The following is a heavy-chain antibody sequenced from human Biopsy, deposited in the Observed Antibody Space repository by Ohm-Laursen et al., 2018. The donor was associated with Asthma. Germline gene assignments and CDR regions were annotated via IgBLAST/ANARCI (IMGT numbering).Heavy chain of an antibody. CDR2: MSFDGRQT. Sequence: SLRLSFAASGFTFSTYGMHWVRQAPGKGLEWVAVMSFDGRQTYYADSVKGRFTISRDNSKNTLYLQMNSLRAEDTAVYYCAKERYYDFWSGYPIWGQGTMVTVSS. D-gene: IGHD3-3*01. V-gene: IGHV3-30*18. CDR3: AKERYYDFWSGYPI. J-gene: IGHJ3*02. CDR1: GFTFSTYG.